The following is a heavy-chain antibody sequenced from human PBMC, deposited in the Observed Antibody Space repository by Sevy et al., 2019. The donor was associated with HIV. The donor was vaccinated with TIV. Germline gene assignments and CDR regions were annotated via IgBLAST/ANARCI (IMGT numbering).Heavy chain of an antibody. D-gene: IGHD5-12*01. V-gene: IGHV4-39*01. J-gene: IGHJ4*02. CDR1: GGSLSRSPYY. CDR2: LYHDGSS. CDR3: TRRGYSGRFDF. Sequence: SETLSLTCSVSGGSLSRSPYYWGWIRQPPGKGLEWIGSLYHDGSSSYIPSLKSRVPMSADTSNNQFSLRLTSVTAADTAVYYCTRRGYSGRFDFWGQGILVTVSS.